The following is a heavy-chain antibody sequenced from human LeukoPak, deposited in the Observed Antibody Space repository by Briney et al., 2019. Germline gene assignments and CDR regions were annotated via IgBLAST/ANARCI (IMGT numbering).Heavy chain of an antibody. V-gene: IGHV3-21*01. CDR1: GFTFSSYS. Sequence: GGPLRLSCAASGFTFSSYSMNWVRQAPGKGLEWVSSISSSSSYIYYADSVKGRFTISRDNAKNSLYLQMNSLRAEDTAVYYYARDMVRGVIASMDVWGKGTMVTVSS. CDR3: ARDMVRGVIASMDV. CDR2: ISSSSSYI. J-gene: IGHJ6*04. D-gene: IGHD3-10*01.